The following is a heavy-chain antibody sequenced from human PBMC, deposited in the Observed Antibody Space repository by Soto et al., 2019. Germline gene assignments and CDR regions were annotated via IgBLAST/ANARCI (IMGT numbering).Heavy chain of an antibody. J-gene: IGHJ4*02. D-gene: IGHD2-21*02. CDR3: ARGGYIAVVTASFDY. CDR1: GYTLNTYY. CDR2: IHPSGGGS. Sequence: ASVKVSCKPSGYTLNTYYLHWVRQAPGQGLEWMGIIHPSGGGSTYAQKFLGRVTMTRDTSTSTVFMELSSLRSADTAVYYCARGGYIAVVTASFDYWGQGTLVTVSA. V-gene: IGHV1-46*02.